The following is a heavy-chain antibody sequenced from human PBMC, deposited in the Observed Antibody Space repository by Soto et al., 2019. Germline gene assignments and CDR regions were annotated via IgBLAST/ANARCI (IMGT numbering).Heavy chain of an antibody. Sequence: QVQLQESGPGLVEPSESLSLTCTVSGGSLNNLYWGWIRQPPGKGLEWIGCIYYTGNTNYNPSLKSRVTLSVDTSRNQFSLRLASVTAADTAVYYCARGGWSNDFWGQGTLVTVSS. J-gene: IGHJ4*02. CDR1: GGSLNNLY. V-gene: IGHV4-59*11. CDR3: ARGGWSNDF. CDR2: IYYTGNT.